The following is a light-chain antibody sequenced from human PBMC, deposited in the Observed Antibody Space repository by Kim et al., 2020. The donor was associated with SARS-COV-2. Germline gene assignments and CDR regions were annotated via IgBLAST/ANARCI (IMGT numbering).Light chain of an antibody. CDR3: QPADSSGTNWV. CDR2: KDS. Sequence: SYELTQPPSVSVSPGQTARITCSGDALPKQYAYWYQQKPGQAPVLVIYKDSERPSGIPERFSGSSSGTTVTLTISGVQAEDEADYYCQPADSSGTNWVFGGGTQLTVL. V-gene: IGLV3-25*03. CDR1: ALPKQY. J-gene: IGLJ3*02.